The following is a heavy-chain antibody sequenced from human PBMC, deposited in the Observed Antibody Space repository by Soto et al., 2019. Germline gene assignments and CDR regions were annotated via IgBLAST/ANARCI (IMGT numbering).Heavy chain of an antibody. CDR3: AREDILGVRSFDY. CDR2: ISSGSKTI. V-gene: IGHV3-48*02. CDR1: GFTFSSYS. Sequence: EVQLVESGGGLVKPGGSLRLSCAASGFTFSSYSVNWVRQAPGKGLEWVSYISSGSKTIYYAESVKGRFTVSRDNARNSQYLQMNSLRDEDTAVYYCAREDILGVRSFDYWGQGTLVTVSS. D-gene: IGHD3-9*01. J-gene: IGHJ4*02.